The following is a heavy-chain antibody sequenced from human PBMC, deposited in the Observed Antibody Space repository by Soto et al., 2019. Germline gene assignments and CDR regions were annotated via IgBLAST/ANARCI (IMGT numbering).Heavy chain of an antibody. CDR2: IYHSGST. J-gene: IGHJ4*02. CDR3: SREMTTVTTIDY. D-gene: IGHD4-4*01. V-gene: IGHV4-30-2*01. Sequence: SETLSLTCAVSGGSISSGGYSWSWIRQPQGKGLEWIGYIYHSGSTYYNPSLKSRVTISVDRSKNQFSLKLSSVTAADTAVYYFSREMTTVTTIDYSGQGTLVTVSS. CDR1: GGSISSGGYS.